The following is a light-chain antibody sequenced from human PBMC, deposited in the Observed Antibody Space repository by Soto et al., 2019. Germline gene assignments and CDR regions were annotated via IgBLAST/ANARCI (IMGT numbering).Light chain of an antibody. J-gene: IGLJ1*01. CDR2: GVT. CDR3: SSFTSDRIYV. V-gene: IGLV2-14*03. Sequence: QSVLTQPTSVSGSPGQSITISCTGNHNDIGTYDYVSWYQQHPGRAPRLLIYGVTTRPSGISDRFSASKSGLTASLTISGLQPEDEADYYCSSFTSDRIYVFGPGTKLIVL. CDR1: HNDIGTYDY.